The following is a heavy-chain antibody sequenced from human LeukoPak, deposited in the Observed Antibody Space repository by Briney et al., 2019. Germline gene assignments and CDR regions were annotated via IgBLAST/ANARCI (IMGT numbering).Heavy chain of an antibody. CDR3: TRDGPRSSGYPDN. CDR1: GGSISSSYYY. Sequence: PSETLSLTCTVSGGSISSSYYYRGWTRQPPGKGLEWIGSIYYSGSTYYNPSLKSRVTISEDTSKNQFSLKLSSVTAADTAVYYCTRDGPRSSGYPDNWGQGTLVTVSS. V-gene: IGHV4-39*07. CDR2: IYYSGST. D-gene: IGHD3-22*01. J-gene: IGHJ4*02.